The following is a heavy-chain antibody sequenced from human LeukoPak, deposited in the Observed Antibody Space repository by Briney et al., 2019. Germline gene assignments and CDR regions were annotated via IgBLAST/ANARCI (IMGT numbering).Heavy chain of an antibody. CDR3: AKDHTIRSFES. V-gene: IGHV1-2*02. CDR1: GYTFIGYY. CDR2: INPNSGGT. J-gene: IGHJ4*02. Sequence: GASVKVSCKASGYTFIGYYMHWVRQAPGQGLEWMGWINPNSGGTNYAQKFQGRVTMTRDRSISTAYMELSRLRSDDTAVYYCAKDHTIRSFESWGQGTLVTVSS. D-gene: IGHD1-14*01.